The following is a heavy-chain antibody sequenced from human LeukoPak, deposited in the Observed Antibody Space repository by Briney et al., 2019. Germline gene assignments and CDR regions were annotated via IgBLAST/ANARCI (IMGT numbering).Heavy chain of an antibody. D-gene: IGHD3-9*01. CDR2: ISGSGGTT. CDR1: RFTFSSYA. V-gene: IGHV3-23*01. J-gene: IGHJ4*02. CDR3: AKGAGNFDWSYHDY. Sequence: HPGGSLRLSCAASRFTFSSYAMSWVRQAPGKGLEWVSAISGSGGTTYNADSVKGRFTISRDNSKNTLYLQLNSLRAEDTAVYYCAKGAGNFDWSYHDYWGQGTLVTVSS.